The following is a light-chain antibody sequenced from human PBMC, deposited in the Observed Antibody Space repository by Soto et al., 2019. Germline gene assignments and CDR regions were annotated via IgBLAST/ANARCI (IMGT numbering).Light chain of an antibody. Sequence: AIQWTQSPSSLSASVGERSTITCLAIQDISTALAWYQQKPGKPPKVLIYGASTLENGVTSRFIGSGSGTDFTLTISSLLPEDFAVYYCHQSYSFPPTFGQGTRLEIK. CDR1: QDISTA. V-gene: IGKV1-13*02. J-gene: IGKJ5*01. CDR3: HQSYSFPPT. CDR2: GAS.